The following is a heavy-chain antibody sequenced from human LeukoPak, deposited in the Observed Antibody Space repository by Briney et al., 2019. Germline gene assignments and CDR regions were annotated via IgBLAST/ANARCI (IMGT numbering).Heavy chain of an antibody. CDR2: INPSGGST. CDR3: ARGEKYYYDSSGYPFDY. V-gene: IGHV1-46*03. D-gene: IGHD3-22*01. CDR1: GYTFTSYY. Sequence: ASAKVSCKASGYTFTSYYMHWVRQAPGQGLEWMGIINPSGGSTSYAQKFQGRVTMTRDTSTSTVYMELSSLRSEDTAVYYCARGEKYYYDSSGYPFDYWGQGTLVTVSS. J-gene: IGHJ4*02.